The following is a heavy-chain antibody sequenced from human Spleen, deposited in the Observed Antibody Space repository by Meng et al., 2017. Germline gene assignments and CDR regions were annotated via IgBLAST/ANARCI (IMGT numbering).Heavy chain of an antibody. V-gene: IGHV4-39*02. Sequence: QPQLPGSGPGLGNPSETLSPTCTVAGGSIISSSYYWGWIRQPPGKGLEWIGSIYYSGSTYYNPSLRSRLTLSVDTSQNHFSLKLTSVTAADTAVYYCARGMSYSDAAGAYWGQGTLVTVSS. J-gene: IGHJ4*02. D-gene: IGHD3-22*01. CDR2: IYYSGST. CDR1: GGSIISSSYY. CDR3: ARGMSYSDAAGAY.